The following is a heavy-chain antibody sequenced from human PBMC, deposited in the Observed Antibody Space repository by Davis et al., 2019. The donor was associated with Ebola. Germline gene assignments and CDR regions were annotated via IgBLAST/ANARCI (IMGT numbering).Heavy chain of an antibody. D-gene: IGHD2/OR15-2a*01. V-gene: IGHV3-30-3*01. CDR1: GFTFSSYA. Sequence: PGGSLRLSCAASGFTFSSYAMHWVRQAPGKGLEWMTVISYDGRNKYYADSVKGRFTIPRDNSKNMLYLQLNSLRAEDTAVYYCAKAGSGTFPPFDYWGQGTLVTVSS. J-gene: IGHJ4*02. CDR3: AKAGSGTFPPFDY. CDR2: ISYDGRNK.